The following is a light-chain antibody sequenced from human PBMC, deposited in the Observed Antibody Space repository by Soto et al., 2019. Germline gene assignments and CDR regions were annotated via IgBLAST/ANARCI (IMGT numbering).Light chain of an antibody. Sequence: DIQLTQSPSFLSASVGDRVTITCRASQGISSYLAWYQQKPGKAPKLLIYAASTLQSGVPSRFSGSGSGTQFTLTISCLQPEDFATYYCQQPPAAFGQGTKVEIK. CDR2: AAS. CDR1: QGISSY. V-gene: IGKV1-9*01. CDR3: QQPPAA. J-gene: IGKJ1*01.